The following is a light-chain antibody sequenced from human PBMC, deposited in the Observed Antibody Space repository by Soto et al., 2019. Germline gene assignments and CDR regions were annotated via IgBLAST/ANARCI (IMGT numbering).Light chain of an antibody. Sequence: EIVMTQSPATLSVSPGERATLSCRASQSVRSNLAWYQQKPGQAPRLLIYAASTRATNIPARFSGSGSGTEFTLTISSLQSEDFAVYYCQQYNNWLRITFGPGTKVDI. CDR2: AAS. CDR3: QQYNNWLRIT. CDR1: QSVRSN. V-gene: IGKV3-15*01. J-gene: IGKJ3*01.